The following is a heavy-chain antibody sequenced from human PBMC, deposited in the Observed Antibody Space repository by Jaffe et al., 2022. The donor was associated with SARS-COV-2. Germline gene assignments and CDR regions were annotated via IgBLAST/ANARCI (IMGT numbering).Heavy chain of an antibody. CDR2: INPNSGGT. Sequence: QVQLVQSGAEVKKPGASVKVSCKASGYTFTGYYMHWVRQAPGQGLEWMGRINPNSGGTNYAQKFQGRVTMTRDTSISTAYMELSRLRSDDTAVYYCARDELGWELTAVQGTFDIWGQGTMVTVSS. V-gene: IGHV1-2*06. J-gene: IGHJ3*02. CDR1: GYTFTGYY. D-gene: IGHD1-26*01. CDR3: ARDELGWELTAVQGTFDI.